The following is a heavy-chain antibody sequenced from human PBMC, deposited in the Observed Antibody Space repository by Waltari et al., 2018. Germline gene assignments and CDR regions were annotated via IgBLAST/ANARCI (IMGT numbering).Heavy chain of an antibody. CDR1: GYTFNRHS. D-gene: IGHD6-19*01. V-gene: IGHV1-18*01. J-gene: IGHJ4*02. CDR3: ARDPSNSSGRYQYFDY. Sequence: QVQLVQSGAEVKRPGASVKVSCKTSGYTFNRHSIAWVRQAPGQGPEWMGWISASNGDTKYAEKVQGRVTMTTDTSTSTAYMELRSLRSDDTAVYYCARDPSNSSGRYQYFDYWGQGTLVTVSS. CDR2: ISASNGDT.